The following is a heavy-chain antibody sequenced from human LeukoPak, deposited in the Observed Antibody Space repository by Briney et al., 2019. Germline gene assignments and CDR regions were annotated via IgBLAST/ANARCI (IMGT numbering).Heavy chain of an antibody. J-gene: IGHJ4*02. Sequence: GRSLRLSCTASGFTFGDYAMSWFRQAPGKGLEWVGFIRSKAYGGTTEYAASVKGRFTISRDDSKSIAYLQMNSLKTEDTAVYYCTRVNTMIVVVIGGFDYWGQGTLVIVSS. CDR3: TRVNTMIVVVIGGFDY. V-gene: IGHV3-49*03. CDR1: GFTFGDYA. CDR2: IRSKAYGGTT. D-gene: IGHD3-22*01.